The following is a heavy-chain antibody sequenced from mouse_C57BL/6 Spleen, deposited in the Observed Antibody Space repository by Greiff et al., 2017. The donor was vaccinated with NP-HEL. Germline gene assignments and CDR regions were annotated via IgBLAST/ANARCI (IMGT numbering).Heavy chain of an antibody. CDR2: INPSSGYT. J-gene: IGHJ2*01. Sequence: VQLQESGAELARPGASVKMSCKASGYTFTSYTMHWVKQRPGQGLEWIGYINPSSGYTKYNQKFKDKATLTADKSSSTAYMQLSSLTSEDSAVYYCARGEITTVVAYYFDYWGQGTTLTVSS. D-gene: IGHD1-1*01. CDR3: ARGEITTVVAYYFDY. V-gene: IGHV1-4*01. CDR1: GYTFTSYT.